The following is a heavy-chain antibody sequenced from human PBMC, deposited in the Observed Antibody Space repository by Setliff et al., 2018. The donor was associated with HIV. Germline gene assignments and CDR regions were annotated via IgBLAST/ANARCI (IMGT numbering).Heavy chain of an antibody. V-gene: IGHV4-38-2*01. Sequence: LSLTCAVSGYSISSGFYWSWMRQPPGKGLEWIGSIYQSGNTNYNPSLESRLTISVDAAKNQFSLKLSSVTAADTAVYYCAAATTLLSPRAWGQGTLVTVSS. CDR1: GYSISSGFY. CDR2: IYQSGNT. CDR3: AAATTLLSPRA. D-gene: IGHD2-15*01. J-gene: IGHJ5*02.